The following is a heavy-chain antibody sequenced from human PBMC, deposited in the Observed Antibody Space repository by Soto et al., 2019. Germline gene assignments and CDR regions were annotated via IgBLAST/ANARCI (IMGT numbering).Heavy chain of an antibody. J-gene: IGHJ4*02. Sequence: ASVKVSCKASGYTFTGYYMHWVRQAPGQGLEWMGWINPNSGGTNYAQKFQGRVTMTRDTSISTAYMELSRLRSDDTAVHYCARDFRLSYSYYFDYWGQGTLVTVSS. CDR3: ARDFRLSYSYYFDY. V-gene: IGHV1-2*02. D-gene: IGHD1-26*01. CDR2: INPNSGGT. CDR1: GYTFTGYY.